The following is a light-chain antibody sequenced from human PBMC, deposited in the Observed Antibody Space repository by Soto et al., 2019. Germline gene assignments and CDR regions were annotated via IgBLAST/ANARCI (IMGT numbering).Light chain of an antibody. CDR3: QQYNSFTWT. V-gene: IGKV1-5*01. CDR1: QSISSW. Sequence: DIQMTQSPSILSASVGVRVTITCRASQSISSWLAWYQQKPGKAPKLLIYDASSLESGVPSRFSGSGSGTEFTLTISSLQPDDFATYQCQQYNSFTWTFGQGTKVDIK. CDR2: DAS. J-gene: IGKJ1*01.